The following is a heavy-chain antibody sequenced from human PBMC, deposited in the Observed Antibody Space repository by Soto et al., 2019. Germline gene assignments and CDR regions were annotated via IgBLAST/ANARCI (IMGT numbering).Heavy chain of an antibody. CDR1: GYTFTSHG. Sequence: GASVKVSCKTSGYTFTSHGISWVRQAPGQGLEWMGRISAYNGNTNYAQILQDRVTMTTDTSTSTAYMELRSLTSDDTALYYCARDQADCSGGSCYSAEYFHHWGQGTLVTVSS. CDR2: ISAYNGNT. V-gene: IGHV1-18*01. CDR3: ARDQADCSGGSCYSAEYFHH. D-gene: IGHD2-15*01. J-gene: IGHJ1*01.